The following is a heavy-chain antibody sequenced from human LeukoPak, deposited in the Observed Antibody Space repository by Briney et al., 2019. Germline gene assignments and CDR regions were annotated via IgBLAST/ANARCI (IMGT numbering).Heavy chain of an antibody. CDR3: ASSAHETDAFDI. V-gene: IGHV1-69*05. CDR2: LIPIFGTA. CDR1: GGTFSSYA. J-gene: IGHJ3*02. Sequence: SVKVSCKASGGTFSSYAISWVREAPGQGLEWMGGLIPIFGTANYAQKFQGRVTITTDESTSTAYMELSTLRSEDTAVYYCASSAHETDAFDIWGQGTMVTVSS.